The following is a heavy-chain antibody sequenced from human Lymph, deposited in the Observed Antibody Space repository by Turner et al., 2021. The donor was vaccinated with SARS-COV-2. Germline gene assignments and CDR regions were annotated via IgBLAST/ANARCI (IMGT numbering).Heavy chain of an antibody. J-gene: IGHJ6*02. V-gene: IGHV3-53*04. CDR1: GLTVSSNY. Sequence: EVQLVESGGGLVQPGGSLRLSCAASGLTVSSNYMPWVRRAPGNGLKWVSVIYSGGSTYYADSVKGRFTISRHNSKNTLYLQMNSLRAEDTAVYYCARDLDTAGGMDVWGQGTTVTVSS. CDR2: IYSGGST. D-gene: IGHD5-18*01. CDR3: ARDLDTAGGMDV.